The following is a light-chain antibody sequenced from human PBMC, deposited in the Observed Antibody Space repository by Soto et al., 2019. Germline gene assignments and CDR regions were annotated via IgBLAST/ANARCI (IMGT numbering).Light chain of an antibody. CDR1: SSDVGGYNY. V-gene: IGLV2-8*01. CDR3: SSYAGSNHYV. CDR2: EVS. J-gene: IGLJ1*01. Sequence: QSALTQPPSASGSPGQSVTISCTGTSSDVGGYNYVSWYQQHPGKAPKLMTYEVSKRPSGVPDRFSGSKSGNTASLTVSGLQAEDEADYYCSSYAGSNHYVFGTGTKLTVL.